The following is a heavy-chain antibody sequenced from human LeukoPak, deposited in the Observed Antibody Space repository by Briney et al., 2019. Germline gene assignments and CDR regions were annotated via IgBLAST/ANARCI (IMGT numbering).Heavy chain of an antibody. Sequence: PSGTLSLTCAVSGGSIGSDNWWIWVRQPPGKGLEWIGEIYHSGRANYNLSLKSRVNMSVDKSKNQFSLSLSSVTAADTAVYHCARGLYGSDSYWGQGNLVTVSS. D-gene: IGHD6-19*01. V-gene: IGHV4-4*02. CDR1: GGSIGSDNW. J-gene: IGHJ4*02. CDR2: IYHSGRA. CDR3: ARGLYGSDSY.